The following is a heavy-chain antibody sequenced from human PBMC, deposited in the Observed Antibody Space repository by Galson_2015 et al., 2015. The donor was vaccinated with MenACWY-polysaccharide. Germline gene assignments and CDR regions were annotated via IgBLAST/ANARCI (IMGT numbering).Heavy chain of an antibody. D-gene: IGHD6-19*01. J-gene: IGHJ4*02. Sequence: SLRLSCAASGFTFSRYWMSWVRQSPGKGLEWVAHIKQDGTETKYMDSVKGRFTISRDNAKNSLYLQMNNLRADDTAVYYCARDEGSGWLGPYFYEDWGQGTLVTVSS. CDR2: IKQDGTET. CDR1: GFTFSRYW. V-gene: IGHV3-7*01. CDR3: ARDEGSGWLGPYFYED.